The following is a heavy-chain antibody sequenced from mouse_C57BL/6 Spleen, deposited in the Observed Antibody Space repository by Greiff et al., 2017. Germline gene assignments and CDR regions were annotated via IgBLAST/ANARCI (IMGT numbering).Heavy chain of an antibody. Sequence: VQLQQSGPELVKPGASVKISCKASGYTFTDYYMNWVKQSHGKSLEWIGDINPNNGGTSYNQKFKGKATLTVDKSSSTAYMELRSLTSEDSAVYYCARSVYYSNYVGFAYWGQGTLVTVSA. CDR1: GYTFTDYY. CDR2: INPNNGGT. CDR3: ARSVYYSNYVGFAY. D-gene: IGHD2-5*01. V-gene: IGHV1-26*01. J-gene: IGHJ3*01.